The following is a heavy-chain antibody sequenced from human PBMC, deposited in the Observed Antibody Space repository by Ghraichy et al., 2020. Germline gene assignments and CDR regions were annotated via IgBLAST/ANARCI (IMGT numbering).Heavy chain of an antibody. J-gene: IGHJ4*02. CDR2: IYYSGST. D-gene: IGHD3-3*01. CDR3: ARIDWSGYSIIDY. V-gene: IGHV4-59*02. CDR1: GGSVSSYY. Sequence: SETLSLTCTVSGGSVSSYYWSWLRQPPGKGLEWIGYIYYSGSTNYNPSLKSRVTISVDTSKNQFSLKVSSVTAADTAVYYCARIDWSGYSIIDYWGQGTLVTVSS.